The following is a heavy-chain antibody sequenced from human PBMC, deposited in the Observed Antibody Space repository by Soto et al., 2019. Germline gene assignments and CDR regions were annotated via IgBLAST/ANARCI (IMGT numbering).Heavy chain of an antibody. J-gene: IGHJ4*02. CDR1: GFTCSTYA. Sequence: GGSLRLSCATSGFTCSTYAMSWVRQAPGKGLDWVAAIGGGVGDTYYAESVKGRFTISRDNSKNTLYLQLNSLRAEDTAVYYCAKRSGLSSSWYAFDYWGPGTLVTVSS. V-gene: IGHV3-23*01. CDR3: AKRSGLSSSWYAFDY. D-gene: IGHD6-13*01. CDR2: IGGGVGDT.